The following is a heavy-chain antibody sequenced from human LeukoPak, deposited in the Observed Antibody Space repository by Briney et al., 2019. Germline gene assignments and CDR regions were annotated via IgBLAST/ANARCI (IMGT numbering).Heavy chain of an antibody. CDR3: ARDSGVVGATYALDI. CDR2: INVSNGKR. J-gene: IGHJ3*02. V-gene: IGHV1-3*01. D-gene: IGHD1-26*01. CDR1: GYTFTTYS. Sequence: GASVKVSCKASGYTFTTYSMHWVRQAPGQRFEWMGWINVSNGKRKLSQKFQGRVTITRDTSASTAYMELSSLRSEDTAVYYCARDSGVVGATYALDIWGQGTMVTVSS.